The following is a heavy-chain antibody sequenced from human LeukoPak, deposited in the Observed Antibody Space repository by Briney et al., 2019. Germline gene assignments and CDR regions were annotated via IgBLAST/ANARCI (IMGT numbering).Heavy chain of an antibody. CDR2: MNPNSGNT. J-gene: IGHJ4*02. V-gene: IGHV1-8*01. D-gene: IGHD5-12*01. CDR1: LYTFTSYD. Sequence: ASVTVSCKPSLYTFTSYDINWVRPATGQGLEWMEWMNPNSGNTEYEQKFQGRVTMTSNTSISTVYMDLSSLRSEGTAVSLCARGEYGYEVWGQGTLVTVSS. CDR3: ARGEYGYEV.